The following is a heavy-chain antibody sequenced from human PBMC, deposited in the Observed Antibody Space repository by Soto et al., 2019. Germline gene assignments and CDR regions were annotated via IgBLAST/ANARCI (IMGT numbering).Heavy chain of an antibody. CDR2: ISSSSSTI. CDR3: ARDPYSSSWLVFDY. V-gene: IGHV3-48*02. CDR1: GFTFSSYS. Sequence: EVQLVESGGGLVQPGGSLRLSCAASGFTFSSYSMNWVRQAPGKGLEWVSYISSSSSTIYYADSVKGRFTISRDNAKNSLYLQINSLRDEDTAVYYCARDPYSSSWLVFDYWGQGTLVTVSS. D-gene: IGHD6-13*01. J-gene: IGHJ4*02.